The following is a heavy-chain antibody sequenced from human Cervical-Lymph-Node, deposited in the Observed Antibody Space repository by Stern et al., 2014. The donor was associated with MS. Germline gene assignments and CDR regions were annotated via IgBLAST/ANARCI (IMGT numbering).Heavy chain of an antibody. D-gene: IGHD3-16*01. V-gene: IGHV3-30*18. J-gene: IGHJ2*01. CDR1: GFTFSSYD. Sequence: QVQLVQSGGGVVQPGRSLRLSCAASGFTFSSYDMHWVRQAPGTGLEWVAVISYDGSNKYYADSVKGRFTISRDNSKNTLYLQMNSLRAEDTAVYYCAKGPVWNWYFDLWGRGTLVTVSS. CDR2: ISYDGSNK. CDR3: AKGPVWNWYFDL.